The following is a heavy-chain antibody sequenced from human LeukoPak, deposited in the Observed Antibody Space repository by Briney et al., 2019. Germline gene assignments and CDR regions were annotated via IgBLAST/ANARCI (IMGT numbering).Heavy chain of an antibody. V-gene: IGHV3-23*01. CDR3: AKGSYGSYFVD. CDR1: GFTFSSYA. Sequence: GGSLRLSCAASGFTFSSYAMSWVRQAPGKGLEWVSAISGSGGSTYYADSVKGRLTISRDNSKNTLYLQMNSLRAEDTAVYYCAKGSYGSYFVDWGQGTLVTVSS. J-gene: IGHJ4*02. D-gene: IGHD1-26*01. CDR2: ISGSGGST.